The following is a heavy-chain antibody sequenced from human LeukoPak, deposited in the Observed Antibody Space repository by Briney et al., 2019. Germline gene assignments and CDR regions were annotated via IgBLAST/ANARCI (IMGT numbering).Heavy chain of an antibody. CDR1: GFTFSSYS. CDR2: ISSSSSYI. D-gene: IGHD6-13*01. CDR3: ARGAAGIDWFDP. Sequence: PGGSLRLSCAASGFTFSSYSMNWVRQAPGKGLEWVSSISSSSSYIYYADSVKGRFTISRDNAKNSLYLQMNSLRAEDTAVYYCARGAAGIDWFDPWGQGTLVTVSS. J-gene: IGHJ5*02. V-gene: IGHV3-21*01.